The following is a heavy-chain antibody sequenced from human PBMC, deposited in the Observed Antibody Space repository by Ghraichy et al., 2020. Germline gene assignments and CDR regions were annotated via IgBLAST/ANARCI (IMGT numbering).Heavy chain of an antibody. D-gene: IGHD3-9*01. CDR1: GFSFSNYG. CDR3: AREETDNQILPGYFYTRNYGMDV. Sequence: GGSLRLSCAASGFSFSNYGMHWVRQAPGRGLEWVAIIRYDGGDEHYSDSVKGRFTISRDNSRDTLYLQMNSLRAVDTAVYFCAREETDNQILPGYFYTRNYGMDVWGQGTTVIVSS. J-gene: IGHJ6*02. V-gene: IGHV3-30*02. CDR2: IRYDGGDE.